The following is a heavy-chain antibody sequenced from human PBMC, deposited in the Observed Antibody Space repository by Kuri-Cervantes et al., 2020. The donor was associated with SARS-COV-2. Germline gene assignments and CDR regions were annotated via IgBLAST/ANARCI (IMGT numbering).Heavy chain of an antibody. CDR3: ARCYYGDYFDAFDI. J-gene: IGHJ3*02. CDR2: IIPIFGTA. D-gene: IGHD4-17*01. Sequence: SVKVSCKASGGTFSSYAISWVRQAPGQGLEWMGGIIPIFGTANYAQKFQGRVTITTDESTSTAYMELSSLRSEDTAVYYCARCYYGDYFDAFDIWGQGTMVTVSS. CDR1: GGTFSSYA. V-gene: IGHV1-69*05.